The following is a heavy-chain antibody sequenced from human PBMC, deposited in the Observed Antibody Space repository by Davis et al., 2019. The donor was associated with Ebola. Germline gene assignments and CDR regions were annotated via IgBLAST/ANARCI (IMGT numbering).Heavy chain of an antibody. CDR2: VYYSGNT. V-gene: IGHV4-59*01. Sequence: MPSETLSLTCTVSGDTISNYYWSWIRQPPGKGLEWIGYVYYSGNTNYNPSLKSRVTISVDTSKSQFSLKLGSVTAADTAVYYCARGDDYPFYMDVWGKGTTVTVSS. CDR1: GDTISNYY. D-gene: IGHD3-16*01. J-gene: IGHJ6*04. CDR3: ARGDDYPFYMDV.